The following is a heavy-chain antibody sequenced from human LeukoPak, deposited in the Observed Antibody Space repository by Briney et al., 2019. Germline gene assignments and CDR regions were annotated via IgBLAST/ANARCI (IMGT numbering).Heavy chain of an antibody. CDR3: AILKTTVEKKGVFDY. J-gene: IGHJ4*02. CDR1: GFTFSTYW. V-gene: IGHV3-74*01. D-gene: IGHD4-23*01. CDR2: INSDGSST. Sequence: PGGSLRLSCAASGFTFSTYWMHWVRQAPGKGLVWVSCINSDGSSTSYADSVKGRFTISRDNAKNTLYLQMSSLRAEDTAVYYCAILKTTVEKKGVFDYWSQGTLVTVSS.